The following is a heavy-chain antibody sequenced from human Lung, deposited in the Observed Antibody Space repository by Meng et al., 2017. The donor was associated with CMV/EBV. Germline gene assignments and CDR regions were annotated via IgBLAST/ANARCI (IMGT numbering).Heavy chain of an antibody. CDR2: ISYDGNNK. Sequence: GGSLRLSCAASGFTFSTYPMHWVRQAPGKGLEWVAVISYDGNNKYYADSVKGRFTISRDNSKNTLYVQMDSLRAGDTAVYYCARGRRISSRTQIYGLDVWGQGTTVTVSS. D-gene: IGHD6-6*01. CDR1: GFTFSTYP. V-gene: IGHV3-30-3*01. J-gene: IGHJ6*02. CDR3: ARGRRISSRTQIYGLDV.